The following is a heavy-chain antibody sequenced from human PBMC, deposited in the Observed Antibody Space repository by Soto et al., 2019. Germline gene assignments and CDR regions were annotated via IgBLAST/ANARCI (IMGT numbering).Heavy chain of an antibody. Sequence: EVQLVESGGGLVKPGGSLRLSCAASGFTFTKAWMTWVRQTPGKGLEWVGRIKSRADGGTTDYAASVKDRFIISRDDSNDTLYLHMKRLKTDDTAVYYCTTASQWLPPYSWGQGALVTVSS. CDR2: IKSRADGGTT. V-gene: IGHV3-15*01. CDR1: GFTFTKAW. D-gene: IGHD6-19*01. CDR3: TTASQWLPPYS. J-gene: IGHJ4*02.